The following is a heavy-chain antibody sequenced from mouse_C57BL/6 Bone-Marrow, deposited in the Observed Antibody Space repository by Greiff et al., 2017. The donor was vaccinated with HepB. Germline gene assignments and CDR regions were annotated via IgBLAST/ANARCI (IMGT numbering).Heavy chain of an antibody. V-gene: IGHV1-81*01. J-gene: IGHJ2*01. CDR1: GYTFTSYG. D-gene: IGHD2-10*02. CDR2: IYPRSGNT. Sequence: QVHVKQSGAELARPGASVKLSCKASGYTFTSYGISWVKQRTGQGLEWIGEIYPRSGNTYYNEKFKGKATLTADKSSSTAYMELRSLTSEDSAVYFCARERVWSPYFDYWGQGTTLTVSS. CDR3: ARERVWSPYFDY.